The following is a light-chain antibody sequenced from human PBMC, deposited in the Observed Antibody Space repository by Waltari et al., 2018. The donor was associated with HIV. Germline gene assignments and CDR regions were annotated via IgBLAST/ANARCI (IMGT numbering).Light chain of an antibody. V-gene: IGLV1-44*01. J-gene: IGLJ3*02. Sequence: QSVLTQPPSASGAPGQRVNISCSGSRSNLGSNPVSWYQQLPGTAPKLLISSNSQRPSGVPDRFSGSKSGSSASLAISGLQSEDESQYFCGAWDDSLKGFMFGGGTQLTVL. CDR1: RSNLGSNP. CDR2: SNS. CDR3: GAWDDSLKGFM.